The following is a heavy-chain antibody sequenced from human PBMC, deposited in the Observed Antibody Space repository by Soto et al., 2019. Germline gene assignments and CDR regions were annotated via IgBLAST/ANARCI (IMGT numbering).Heavy chain of an antibody. D-gene: IGHD6-13*01. CDR3: ATPKQQLEQGGSAAFDI. CDR1: GYSFSTYW. CDR2: IYPGDSDT. V-gene: IGHV5-51*01. J-gene: IGHJ3*02. Sequence: GESLKISCKASGYSFSTYWIAWVRQRPGKGLDWMGIIYPGDSDTRYSPSFQGQVTISVDNSIDTAYLEWTTLRASDTAMYYCATPKQQLEQGGSAAFDIWGQGTMVTISS.